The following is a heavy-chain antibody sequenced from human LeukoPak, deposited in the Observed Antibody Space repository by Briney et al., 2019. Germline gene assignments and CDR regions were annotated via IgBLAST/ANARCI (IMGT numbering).Heavy chain of an antibody. CDR1: GFTFSSYA. J-gene: IGHJ3*02. CDR3: AKYGNSGWNDAFDI. V-gene: IGHV3-23*01. Sequence: GSLRLSCAASGFTFSSYAMSWVRQAPGKGLEWVSAISPSADSTSYADSVKGRFTISRDNSKNTVYMQMNSLRAEDTAVYYCAKYGNSGWNDAFDIWGQGTMVTVSS. CDR2: ISPSADST. D-gene: IGHD6-19*01.